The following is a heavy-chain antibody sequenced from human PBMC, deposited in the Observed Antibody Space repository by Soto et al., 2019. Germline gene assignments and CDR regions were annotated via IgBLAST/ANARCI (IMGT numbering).Heavy chain of an antibody. V-gene: IGHV4-31*03. CDR1: GGSITGAYY. CDR2: IHYRGST. D-gene: IGHD2-15*01. Sequence: QVQLQESGPGLVKSSETLSLTCNVSGGSITGAYYWNWIRQHPGKGLEWISAIHYRGSTYYNQSLKTRITISLDRSNHPFSLKLSAVTSADTAVYYNARVRDSFGLDVWGQGTTVTVSS. J-gene: IGHJ6*02. CDR3: ARVRDSFGLDV.